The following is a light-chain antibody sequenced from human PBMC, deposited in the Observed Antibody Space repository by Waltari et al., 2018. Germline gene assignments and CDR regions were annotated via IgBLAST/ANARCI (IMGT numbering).Light chain of an antibody. V-gene: IGKV3-20*01. J-gene: IGKJ1*01. CDR1: QRVGKY. CDR3: QKYVSLPAT. CDR2: YTP. Sequence: VLTQSPGTRPLSPGERATLSCRASQRVGKYLACYQQKPGQPPRLLIYYTPTRATGTPARFSGSGSGTDVSLTISRLEPEDFAVYYCQKYVSLPATFSQGTKVQAK.